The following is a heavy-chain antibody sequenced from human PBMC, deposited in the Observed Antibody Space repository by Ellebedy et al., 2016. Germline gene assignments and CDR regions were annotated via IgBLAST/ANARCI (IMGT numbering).Heavy chain of an antibody. CDR1: GGSFSGYY. J-gene: IGHJ4*02. CDR2: INHSGST. Sequence: SETLSLXXAVYGGSFSGYYWSWIRQPPGKGLEWIGEINHSGSTNYNPSLKSRVTISVDTSKNQFSLKLSSVTAADTAVYYCARGPFRYFDWLLPREVYFDYWGQGTLVTVSS. V-gene: IGHV4-34*01. CDR3: ARGPFRYFDWLLPREVYFDY. D-gene: IGHD3-9*01.